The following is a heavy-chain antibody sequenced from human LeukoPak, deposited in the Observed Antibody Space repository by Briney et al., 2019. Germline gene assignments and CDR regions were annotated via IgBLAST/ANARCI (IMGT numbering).Heavy chain of an antibody. CDR3: ARGVLATGFDY. CDR2: TYYRSKLYI. J-gene: IGHJ4*02. V-gene: IGHV6-1*01. Sequence: SQTLSLTCAISGDSLSSNSAAWNWIRQSPSSGLEWLGRTYYRSKLYIEYPVSVKSLITINPDTSKNQFSLQLTSVTPEDTAVYYCARGVLATGFDYWGQGTLVTVSS. CDR1: GDSLSSNSAA. D-gene: IGHD5-12*01.